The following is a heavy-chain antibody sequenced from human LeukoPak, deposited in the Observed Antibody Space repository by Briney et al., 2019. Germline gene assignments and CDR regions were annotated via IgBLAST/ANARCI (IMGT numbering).Heavy chain of an antibody. D-gene: IGHD4-23*01. Sequence: GSLSLSCAASGFTFISYWMHWVRQAPGKGLEWVGRIKSKNVGETTEYAAPVQGRFTISRDNSKNTVYLQMSNLKTEDTAVHYCTTGPGNSGYWGQGTLVTVSS. CDR3: TTGPGNSGY. CDR1: GFTFISYW. J-gene: IGHJ4*02. CDR2: IKSKNVGETT. V-gene: IGHV3-15*01.